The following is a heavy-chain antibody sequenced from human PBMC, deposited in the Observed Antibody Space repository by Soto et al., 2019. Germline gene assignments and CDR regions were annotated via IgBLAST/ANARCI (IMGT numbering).Heavy chain of an antibody. CDR2: INPNSGGT. V-gene: IGHV1-2*04. D-gene: IGHD6-13*01. CDR3: ARGTHSSSWSDY. Sequence: EASVKVSCKASGYTFTGYYMHWVRQAPGQGLEWMGWINPNSGGTNYAQKFQGWVTMTRDTSISTAYMELSRLRSDDTAVYYCARGTHSSSWSDYWGQGTPVTVSS. J-gene: IGHJ4*02. CDR1: GYTFTGYY.